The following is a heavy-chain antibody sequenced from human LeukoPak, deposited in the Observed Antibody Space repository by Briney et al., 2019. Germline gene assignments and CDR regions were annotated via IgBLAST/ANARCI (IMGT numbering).Heavy chain of an antibody. Sequence: GASVKVSCKASGYTFTSYAMHWVRQAPGQRLEWMGWINAGNGNTKYSQKFQGRVTITRDTSASTAYMELSSLRSEDTAVYYCARGREILYYFDYWGQGTLVTVSS. V-gene: IGHV1-3*01. CDR1: GYTFTSYA. CDR2: INAGNGNT. J-gene: IGHJ4*02. CDR3: ARGREILYYFDY. D-gene: IGHD5-24*01.